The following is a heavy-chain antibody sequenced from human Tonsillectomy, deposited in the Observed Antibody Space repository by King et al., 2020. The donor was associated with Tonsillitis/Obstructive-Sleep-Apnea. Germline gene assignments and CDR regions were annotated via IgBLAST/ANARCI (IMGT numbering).Heavy chain of an antibody. CDR1: GGSISSYY. J-gene: IGHJ3*02. CDR3: ARDMLLEAGGDAFDI. CDR2: ISYSGST. V-gene: IGHV4-59*01. Sequence: QLQESGPGLVKPSETLSLTCTVSGGSISSYYWSWIRQPPGKGLEWIGYISYSGSTNYNPSLKSRVTISVDTSKNQFSLKLSSVTAADTAVYYFARDMLLEAGGDAFDIGGQGTMVTASS. D-gene: IGHD2-8*01.